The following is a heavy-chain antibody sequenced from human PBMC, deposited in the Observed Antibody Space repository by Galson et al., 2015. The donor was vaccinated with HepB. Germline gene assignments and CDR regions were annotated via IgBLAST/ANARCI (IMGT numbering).Heavy chain of an antibody. V-gene: IGHV3-7*03. D-gene: IGHD1-26*01. CDR2: IKQDGSEK. CDR1: GFTLSSYW. J-gene: IGHJ4*02. Sequence: SLRLSCAASGFTLSSYWMTCVRQAPGKGLEWVANIKQDGSEKNYVDSVKGRFTISRDDAKNSLYLQMNSLRADDTAVYYCARGGSYPFYWGQGTLVTVSS. CDR3: ARGGSYPFY.